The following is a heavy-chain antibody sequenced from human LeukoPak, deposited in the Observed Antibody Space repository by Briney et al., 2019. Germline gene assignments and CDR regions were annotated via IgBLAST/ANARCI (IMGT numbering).Heavy chain of an antibody. J-gene: IGHJ6*03. CDR2: INPDSGGT. V-gene: IGHV1-2*02. Sequence: GASVKVSCKASGYSFTDYYMHWVRQAPGQGLESMGWINPDSGGTNYPQKFQGRVTMTRDTSISTAYMELSRLRSDDTAVYYCARGGHYYSYSMDVWGKGTTDTVSS. CDR3: ARGGHYYSYSMDV. CDR1: GYSFTDYY.